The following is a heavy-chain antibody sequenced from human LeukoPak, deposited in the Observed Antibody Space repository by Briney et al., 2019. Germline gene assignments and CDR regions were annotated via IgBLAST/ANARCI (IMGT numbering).Heavy chain of an antibody. CDR2: ISGSGGST. J-gene: IGHJ5*02. CDR1: GFTFSSYA. D-gene: IGHD6-19*01. V-gene: IGHV3-23*01. CDR3: AKDRSSGWYPEA. Sequence: PGGSLRLSCAASGFTFSSYAMSWVRQAPGKGLEWVSGISGSGGSTYYADSVKGRFTISRDNSKNTLYLQMNSLRAEDTAVYYCAKDRSSGWYPEAWGQGTLVTVSS.